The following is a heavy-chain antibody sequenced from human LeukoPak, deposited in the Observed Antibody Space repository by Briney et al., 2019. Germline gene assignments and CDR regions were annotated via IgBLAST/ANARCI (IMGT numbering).Heavy chain of an antibody. J-gene: IGHJ4*02. CDR2: ISAYNGNT. D-gene: IGHD6-19*01. CDR1: GYTFTSYG. V-gene: IGHV1-18*01. Sequence: GASVKVSCKASGYTFTSYGISWVRQAPGQGLEWMGWISAYNGNTNYAQKLQGRVTMTTDTSTSTAYMELRSLRSDDTAVYYCARIAVAGMEVGDIDYWGQGTLVTVSS. CDR3: ARIAVAGMEVGDIDY.